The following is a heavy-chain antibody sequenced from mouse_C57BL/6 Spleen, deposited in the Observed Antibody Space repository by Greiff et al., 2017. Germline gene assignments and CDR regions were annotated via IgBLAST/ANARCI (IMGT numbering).Heavy chain of an antibody. CDR1: GFSLTSYG. J-gene: IGHJ4*01. D-gene: IGHD2-3*01. V-gene: IGHV2-5*01. Sequence: QVQLQQSGPGLVQPSQSLSITCTVSGFSLTSYGVHWVRQSPGKGLEWLGVIWRGGSTDNNAAFMSRLSITKDNSKSQVYLKMNSLQADDTAIYYCAKKGNDGYYGAMDDWGQGTSVTVSS. CDR2: IWRGGST. CDR3: AKKGNDGYYGAMDD.